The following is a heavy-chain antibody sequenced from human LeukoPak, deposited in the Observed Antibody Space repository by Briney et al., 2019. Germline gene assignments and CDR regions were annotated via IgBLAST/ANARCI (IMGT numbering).Heavy chain of an antibody. V-gene: IGHV4-34*01. D-gene: IGHD3-16*01. J-gene: IGHJ4*02. CDR2: INNSCST. Sequence: AEPLSLPCGVYGGSFSGYYWSWLRQPPGKGREWIGEINNSCSTNDNPSLKSRITISEDTSKNQFYLKRSSVTAADTAVYYCARGRGGPRNFDYWGQGTLVTVSS. CDR3: ARGRGGPRNFDY. CDR1: GGSFSGYY.